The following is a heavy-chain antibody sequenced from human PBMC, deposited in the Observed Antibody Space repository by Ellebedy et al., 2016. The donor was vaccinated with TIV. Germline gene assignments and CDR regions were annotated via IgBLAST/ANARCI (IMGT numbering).Heavy chain of an antibody. V-gene: IGHV3-30*18. Sequence: PGGSLRLSCAASGFTFSSYGMHWVRQAPGKGLEWVAAISYDGNDEDYADSVRGRFTFSRDNSKNTLYLQMNSLRAEDTAVYYCAKAYDSGSYHDAFDIWGQGTMVTVSS. D-gene: IGHD3-10*01. CDR2: ISYDGNDE. CDR1: GFTFSSYG. CDR3: AKAYDSGSYHDAFDI. J-gene: IGHJ3*02.